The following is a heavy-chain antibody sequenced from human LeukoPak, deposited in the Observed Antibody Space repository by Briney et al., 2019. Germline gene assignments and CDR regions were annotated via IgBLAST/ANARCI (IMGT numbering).Heavy chain of an antibody. CDR1: GGSISSYY. CDR3: ARGAASATGDWFDP. J-gene: IGHJ5*02. Sequence: SETLSLTCIVSGGSISSYYWSWIRQPPGKGLEWLGYIYYSGSTKYTPSRKSPVTISVDTSKNQFSLRLSSVTAADTAVYYCARGAASATGDWFDPWGQGTLVTVSS. CDR2: IYYSGST. V-gene: IGHV4-59*01. D-gene: IGHD6-13*01.